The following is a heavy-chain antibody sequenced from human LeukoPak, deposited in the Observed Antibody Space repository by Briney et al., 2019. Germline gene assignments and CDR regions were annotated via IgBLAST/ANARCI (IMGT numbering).Heavy chain of an antibody. D-gene: IGHD3-10*01. CDR1: GGSISSSSYY. CDR3: ARAYGSGSYYPIYYYYYMDV. V-gene: IGHV4-39*07. CDR2: IYYSGST. Sequence: SSETLSLTCTVSGGSISSSSYYWGWIRQPPGKGLEWIVSIYYSGSTNYNPSLKSRVTISVDTSKNQFSLKLSSVTAADTAVYHCARAYGSGSYYPIYYYYYMDVWGKGTTVTISS. J-gene: IGHJ6*03.